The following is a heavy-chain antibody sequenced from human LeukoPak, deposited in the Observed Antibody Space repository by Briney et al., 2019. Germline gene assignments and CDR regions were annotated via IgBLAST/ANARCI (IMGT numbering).Heavy chain of an antibody. J-gene: IGHJ4*02. CDR3: AKFYDISTGYFDC. V-gene: IGHV3-72*01. CDR2: NRNKANSYTT. Sequence: GGSLRLSCAASGFTFSDHYMDWVRQAPGKGLEWVGRNRNKANSYTTEYAASVKGRFTISRDDSKNSLHLQMNNLKTEDTAVYYCAKFYDISTGYFDCWGQGTLVTVSS. D-gene: IGHD3-9*01. CDR1: GFTFSDHY.